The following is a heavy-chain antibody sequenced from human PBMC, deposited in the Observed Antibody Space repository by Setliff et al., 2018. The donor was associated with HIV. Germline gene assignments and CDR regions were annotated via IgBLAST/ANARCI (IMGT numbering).Heavy chain of an antibody. D-gene: IGHD2-21*01. Sequence: ASVKVSCKASGYTFTGFYMHWVRQAPGQGLEWMGRINPNSGDTNYAQKFQGRVTMTRYTSISTAYMELSRLRSDDTAVYYCARVLHCGGDCYTDAFDIWGQGTMVTV. J-gene: IGHJ3*02. V-gene: IGHV1-2*06. CDR3: ARVLHCGGDCYTDAFDI. CDR2: INPNSGDT. CDR1: GYTFTGFY.